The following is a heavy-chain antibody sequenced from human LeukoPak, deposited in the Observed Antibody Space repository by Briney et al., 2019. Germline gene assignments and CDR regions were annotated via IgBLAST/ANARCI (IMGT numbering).Heavy chain of an antibody. J-gene: IGHJ5*02. CDR2: INHSGST. CDR1: GGSFSGYC. CDR3: ARYVVAATQYNWFDP. D-gene: IGHD2-15*01. V-gene: IGHV4-34*01. Sequence: SETLSLTCAVYGGSFSGYCWSWIRQPPGKGLERIGEINHSGSTNYNPSLKSRVTISVDTSKNQFSLKLSSVTAADTAVYYCARYVVAATQYNWFDPWGQGTLVTVSS.